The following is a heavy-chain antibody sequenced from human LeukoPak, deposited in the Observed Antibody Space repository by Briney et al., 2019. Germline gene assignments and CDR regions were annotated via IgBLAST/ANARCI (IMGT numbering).Heavy chain of an antibody. V-gene: IGHV1-46*01. J-gene: IGHJ4*02. CDR1: GYTFTGYY. CDR2: INPSGGST. D-gene: IGHD6-13*01. Sequence: GASVKVSCKASGYTFTGYYMHWVRQAPGQGLEWMGIINPSGGSTSYAQKFQGRVTMTRDTSTSTVYMELSSLRSEDTAVYYCARAERLAAAELHFDYWGQGTPVTVSS. CDR3: ARAERLAAAELHFDY.